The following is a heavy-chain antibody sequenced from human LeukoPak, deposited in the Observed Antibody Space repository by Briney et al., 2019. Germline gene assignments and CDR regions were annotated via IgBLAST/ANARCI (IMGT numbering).Heavy chain of an antibody. CDR3: ARTAYYDFWSGYPRHSPFDY. D-gene: IGHD3-3*01. CDR1: GGSISSYY. Sequence: SSETLALTCTVSGGSISSYYWSWIRQPPGKGLEWIGYIYYSGSTNYNPSLKSRVTISVDTSKNQFSLKLSSVTAADTAVYYCARTAYYDFWSGYPRHSPFDYWGQGTLVTISS. V-gene: IGHV4-59*01. CDR2: IYYSGST. J-gene: IGHJ4*02.